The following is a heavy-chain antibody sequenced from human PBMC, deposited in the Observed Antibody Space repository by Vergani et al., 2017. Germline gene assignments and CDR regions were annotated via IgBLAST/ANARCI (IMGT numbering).Heavy chain of an antibody. Sequence: QVQLQESGPGLLKPSQTLSLTCTVSGASVSRGTYYWSWIRQHPGKGLEWIGYIYYSGSTYYNPSLKSRVTISVDTSKNQFSLKLSSVTAADTAVYYCAGGNWGSKWFDPWGQGTLVTVSS. CDR3: AGGNWGSKWFDP. CDR1: GASVSRGTYY. CDR2: IYYSGST. V-gene: IGHV4-31*03. J-gene: IGHJ5*02. D-gene: IGHD7-27*01.